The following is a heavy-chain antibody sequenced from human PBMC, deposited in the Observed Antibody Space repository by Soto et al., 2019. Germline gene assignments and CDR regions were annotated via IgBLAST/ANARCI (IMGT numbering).Heavy chain of an antibody. CDR3: ATSVWGDAWDASDI. Sequence: ASVKVSCNASGYTFTSYYINWVRQATGQGLEWMGWMNPNSGNTGYAQKFQGRVTMTRNTSISTAYMELSSLRSEDTAVYYCATSVWGDAWDASDIWGQGTMVTVSS. V-gene: IGHV1-8*01. CDR2: MNPNSGNT. J-gene: IGHJ3*02. D-gene: IGHD3-16*01. CDR1: GYTFTSYY.